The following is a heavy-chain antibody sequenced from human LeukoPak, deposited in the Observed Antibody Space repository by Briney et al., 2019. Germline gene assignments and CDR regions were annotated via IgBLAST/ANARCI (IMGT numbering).Heavy chain of an antibody. D-gene: IGHD1-26*01. V-gene: IGHV1-8*01. CDR1: GYTFTSYD. J-gene: IGHJ4*02. CDR2: MNPNSGNT. Sequence: GASVKVSCKASGYTFTSYDINWVRQATGQGLEWMGWMNPNSGNTGYAQKFQGRVTITTDESTSTAYMELSSLRSEDTAVYYCAREVSGSFAYFDYWGQGTLVTVSS. CDR3: AREVSGSFAYFDY.